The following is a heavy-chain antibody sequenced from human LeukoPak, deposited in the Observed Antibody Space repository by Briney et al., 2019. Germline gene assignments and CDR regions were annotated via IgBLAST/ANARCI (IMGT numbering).Heavy chain of an antibody. CDR3: ARGQYFYDTSGYYSWFDT. CDR1: GGSISSGDYS. Sequence: SETLSLTCAVSGGSISSGDYSWSWIRQPPVKGLEWIGYIYYSGSTYYNTSLKSRVTISVDTSKNQFSLKLSSVTAADTAVYYCARGQYFYDTSGYYSWFDTWGQGTLVTVSS. D-gene: IGHD3-22*01. V-gene: IGHV4-30-4*07. J-gene: IGHJ5*02. CDR2: IYYSGST.